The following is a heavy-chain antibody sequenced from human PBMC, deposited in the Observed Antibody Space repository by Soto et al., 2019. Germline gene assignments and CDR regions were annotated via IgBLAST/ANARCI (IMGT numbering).Heavy chain of an antibody. V-gene: IGHV1-69*01. CDR1: GVTFSSSG. D-gene: IGHD2-15*01. Sequence: QVQVMQSGAEVKKPGSSVKVSCKTSGVTFSSSGFSWVRQAPGQGLEWMGGIIPMFGTPNHAQKFQGRVTITADESTSTVYMEMTSLRSEDTAIYYCAKPAGSCRNARCYAGDFWGQGTLVTVSP. CDR3: AKPAGSCRNARCYAGDF. CDR2: IIPMFGTP. J-gene: IGHJ4*02.